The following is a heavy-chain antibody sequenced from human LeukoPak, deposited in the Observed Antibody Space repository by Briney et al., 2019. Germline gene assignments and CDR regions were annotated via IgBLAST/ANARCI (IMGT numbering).Heavy chain of an antibody. CDR3: ARDASSRYCSGGSCFSYFDY. J-gene: IGHJ4*02. CDR2: IIPIFGTA. CDR1: GGTFSSYA. Sequence: ASVKVSCKASGGTFSSYAISWVRQAPGQGLEWMGGIIPIFGTANYAQKFQGRVTITADESTSTAYMELSSLRSEDTAEYYCARDASSRYCSGGSCFSYFDYWGQGTLVTVSS. V-gene: IGHV1-69*13. D-gene: IGHD2-15*01.